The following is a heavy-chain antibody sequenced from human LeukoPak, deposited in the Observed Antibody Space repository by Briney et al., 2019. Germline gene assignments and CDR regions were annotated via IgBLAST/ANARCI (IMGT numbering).Heavy chain of an antibody. J-gene: IGHJ4*02. D-gene: IGHD5-18*01. V-gene: IGHV5-51*01. CDR1: GFYFSAYG. Sequence: GESLKISRKCSGFYFSAYGIAWVRQMPGKGLEWMGNIYPGGSNGRYSPTFQGQGTMSADKSITTVYLQWSSLKASDTAFYYCARHFNSAWFGFWGQGSLVTVSS. CDR3: ARHFNSAWFGF. CDR2: IYPGGSNG.